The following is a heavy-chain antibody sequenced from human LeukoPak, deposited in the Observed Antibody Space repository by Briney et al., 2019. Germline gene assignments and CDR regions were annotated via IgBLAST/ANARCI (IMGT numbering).Heavy chain of an antibody. J-gene: IGHJ4*02. D-gene: IGHD6-19*01. CDR2: ISGSGGST. Sequence: SGGSLRLSCTASGFTFSSRAMSWVRQAPGKGLEWVSAISGSGGSTYYADSVKGRFTISRDNSKNTLYLQMNSLRAEDTAVYYCANAIAVAGPNFDYWGQGTLVTVSS. CDR1: GFTFSSRA. CDR3: ANAIAVAGPNFDY. V-gene: IGHV3-23*01.